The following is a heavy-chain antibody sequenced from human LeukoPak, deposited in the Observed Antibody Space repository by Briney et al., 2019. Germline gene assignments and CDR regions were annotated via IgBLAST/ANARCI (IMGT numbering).Heavy chain of an antibody. V-gene: IGHV5-51*01. D-gene: IGHD3-22*01. CDR3: ARRSYYDSSGYYYHFDY. J-gene: IGHJ4*02. Sequence: GESLKISCKGSGYSFTTYWIGWVRQMPGKGLEWMGIIYPGDSDTIYSPPFQGQATISADKSISTAYLQWSSLKASDTAMYYCARRSYYDSSGYYYHFDYWGQGTLVTVYS. CDR1: GYSFTTYW. CDR2: IYPGDSDT.